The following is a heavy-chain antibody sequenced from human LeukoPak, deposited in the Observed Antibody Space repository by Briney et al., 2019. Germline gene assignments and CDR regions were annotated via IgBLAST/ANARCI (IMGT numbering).Heavy chain of an antibody. CDR3: ARVGCNGGTCYSRDFDF. Sequence: SETLSLTCAVYGGSFSGYYWSWIRQPPGKGLEWIAEINHSGSTNYNPSLKSRVTISVDTSKNQFSLNLSSVTAADTAVYYCARVGCNGGTCYSRDFDFWGQGTLVTVSS. CDR1: GGSFSGYY. CDR2: INHSGST. V-gene: IGHV4-34*01. J-gene: IGHJ4*02. D-gene: IGHD2-15*01.